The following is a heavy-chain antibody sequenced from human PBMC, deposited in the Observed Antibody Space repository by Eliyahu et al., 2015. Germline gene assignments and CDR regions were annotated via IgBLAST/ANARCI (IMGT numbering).Heavy chain of an antibody. D-gene: IGHD3-3*01. CDR2: INHSGST. V-gene: IGHV4-34*01. Sequence: QVQLQQWGAGLLKPSETLSLTCAVXGGSFRXYYWXWXRQPPGKGLEXIGEINHSGSTNYNPSLKSRVTISVDTSKNQFSLKLSSVTAADTAVYYCARGRYDFWSGLLRIHPNNWFDPWGQGTLVTVSS. CDR1: GGSFRXYY. CDR3: ARGRYDFWSGLLRIHPNNWFDP. J-gene: IGHJ5*02.